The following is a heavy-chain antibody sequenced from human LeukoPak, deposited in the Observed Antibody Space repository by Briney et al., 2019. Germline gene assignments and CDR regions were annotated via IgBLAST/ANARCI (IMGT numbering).Heavy chain of an antibody. CDR3: ARCVVVPAAPLVGGPMDV. V-gene: IGHV4-30-2*01. Sequence: PSETLSLTCSVSGGSISSVDYNWAWIRQPPGKGLEWIGYIYHTGSTYYNPSLNGRVTISVDRSRSQFSLKLTSVTAADTAVYYCARCVVVPAAPLVGGPMDVWGQGTTVTVSS. D-gene: IGHD2-2*01. CDR2: IYHTGST. J-gene: IGHJ6*02. CDR1: GGSISSVDYN.